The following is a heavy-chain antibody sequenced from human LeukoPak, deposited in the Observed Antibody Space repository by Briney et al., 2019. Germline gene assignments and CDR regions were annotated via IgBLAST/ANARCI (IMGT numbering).Heavy chain of an antibody. Sequence: GGSLRLSCAASGFTFSSYWMHWVRQAPGKGLVWVSRLNSDGSSTSYADSVKGRFTISRDNAKNTLYLQMNSLRAEDTAVYYCASSLWFGELPFDYWGQGTLVTVSS. V-gene: IGHV3-74*01. D-gene: IGHD3-10*01. J-gene: IGHJ4*02. CDR2: LNSDGSST. CDR1: GFTFSSYW. CDR3: ASSLWFGELPFDY.